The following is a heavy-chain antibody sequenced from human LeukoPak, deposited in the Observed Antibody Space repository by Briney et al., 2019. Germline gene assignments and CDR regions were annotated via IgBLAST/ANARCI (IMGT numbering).Heavy chain of an antibody. V-gene: IGHV1-18*01. CDR2: ISAYNGNT. CDR3: ARDSYYYDSSGYYPDY. J-gene: IGHJ4*02. D-gene: IGHD3-22*01. Sequence: ASVKVSCKASGYTFTSYGISWVRQASGQGLEWMGWISAYNGNTNYAQKLQGRVTMTTDTSTSTAYMELRSLRSDDTAVYYCARDSYYYDSSGYYPDYWGQGTLVTVSS. CDR1: GYTFTSYG.